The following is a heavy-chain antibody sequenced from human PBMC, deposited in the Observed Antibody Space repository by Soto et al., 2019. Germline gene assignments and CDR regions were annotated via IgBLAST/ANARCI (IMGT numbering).Heavy chain of an antibody. V-gene: IGHV4-59*01. CDR2: IYYSGST. CDR1: GGSISSYY. D-gene: IGHD5-12*01. CDR3: ARAGRGYSGYENNWFDS. J-gene: IGHJ5*01. Sequence: PSETLSLTCTVSGGSISSYYWSWIRQPPGKGLEWIGYIYYSGSTNYNPSLKSRVTISVDTSKNQFSLKLSSVTAADTAVYYCARAGRGYSGYENNWFDSWGQGTRVTVAS.